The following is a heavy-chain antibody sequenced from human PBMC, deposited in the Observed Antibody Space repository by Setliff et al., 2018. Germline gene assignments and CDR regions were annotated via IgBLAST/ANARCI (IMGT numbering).Heavy chain of an antibody. J-gene: IGHJ3*02. D-gene: IGHD3-22*01. Sequence: ASVKVSCKASGYTFTSYYMHWVRQAPGQGLEWMGWISAYNGNTNYAQKLQGRVTMITDTSTSTAYMELKSLRSDDTAVYSCARDSIITMIVAPMSPLHDAFDIWGQGTMVTVSS. CDR2: ISAYNGNT. CDR3: ARDSIITMIVAPMSPLHDAFDI. CDR1: GYTFTSYY. V-gene: IGHV1-18*04.